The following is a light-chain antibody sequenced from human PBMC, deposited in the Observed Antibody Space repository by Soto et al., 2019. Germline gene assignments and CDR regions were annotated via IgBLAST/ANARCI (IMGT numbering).Light chain of an antibody. CDR1: SSDVGAYNY. CDR3: SSYAGSNNL. V-gene: IGLV2-8*01. J-gene: IGLJ2*01. CDR2: EVT. Sequence: QSALTQPPSASGSPGQSVTISCTGTSSDVGAYNYVSWYQQHPGKAPKLMIFEVTKRPSGVPDRFSGSKSGNTASLTASGLQAEDEADYYCSSYAGSNNLFGGGTKLTVL.